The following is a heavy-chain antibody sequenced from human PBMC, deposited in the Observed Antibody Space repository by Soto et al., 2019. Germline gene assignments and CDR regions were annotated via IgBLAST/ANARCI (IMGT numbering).Heavy chain of an antibody. V-gene: IGHV3-11*05. D-gene: IGHD3-10*01. CDR2: ISGSTDYL. Sequence: QVQLVESGGDLGKPGGSLRLSCAASGFTFTDYYMSWLRHAPGQGLQWLSYISGSTDYLNYAVSGQGRFTSSRDNAKNLLYLQLTSLRADDTAVYYCARDLGLSRSNYFHFWGQGTVVTVSS. J-gene: IGHJ4*02. CDR3: ARDLGLSRSNYFHF. CDR1: GFTFTDYY.